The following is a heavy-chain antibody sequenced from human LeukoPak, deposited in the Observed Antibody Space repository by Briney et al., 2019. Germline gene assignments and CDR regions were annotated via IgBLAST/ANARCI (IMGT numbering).Heavy chain of an antibody. J-gene: IGHJ4*02. CDR2: ISWNSGSI. D-gene: IGHD5-18*01. Sequence: GGSLRLSCAASGFTFDDYAMHWVRQAPGKGLEWVSGISWNSGSIGYADSVKGRFTISRDNAKNSLYLQMNSLRAEDTAVYYCARDQGNRYSYGYTLDYWGQGTLVTVSS. CDR1: GFTFDDYA. V-gene: IGHV3-9*01. CDR3: ARDQGNRYSYGYTLDY.